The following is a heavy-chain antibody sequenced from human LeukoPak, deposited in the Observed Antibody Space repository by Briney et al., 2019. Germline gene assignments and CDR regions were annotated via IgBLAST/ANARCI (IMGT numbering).Heavy chain of an antibody. Sequence: PSETLSLTCTVSGGSISSYYWSWIRQPPGKGLEWIGYIYYSGSTNYNPSLKSRVTISVDTSKNQFSLKLSSVTAADTAVYYCARDRAIVGATNWDDALDIWGQGTMVTVSS. D-gene: IGHD1-26*01. CDR2: IYYSGST. CDR3: ARDRAIVGATNWDDALDI. V-gene: IGHV4-59*12. CDR1: GGSISSYY. J-gene: IGHJ3*02.